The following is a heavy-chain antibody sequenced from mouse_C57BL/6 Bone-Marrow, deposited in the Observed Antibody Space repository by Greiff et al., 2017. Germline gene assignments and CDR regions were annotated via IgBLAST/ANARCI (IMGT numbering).Heavy chain of an antibody. Sequence: EVKLVESGGGLVQPGGSLKLSCAASGFTFSDYYMYWVRQTPEKRLEWVAYISNGGGSTYYPDTVKGRFTISRDNAKNTLYLQMSRLKSEDTAMYYCARLYYGSTHYFDYWGQGTTLTVSS. V-gene: IGHV5-12*01. CDR3: ARLYYGSTHYFDY. CDR1: GFTFSDYY. J-gene: IGHJ2*01. D-gene: IGHD1-1*01. CDR2: ISNGGGST.